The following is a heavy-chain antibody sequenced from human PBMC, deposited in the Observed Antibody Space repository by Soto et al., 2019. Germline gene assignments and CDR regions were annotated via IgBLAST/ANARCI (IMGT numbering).Heavy chain of an antibody. CDR1: GYTFKNYG. CDR3: ARVGVGVVKDITY. CDR2: INVNNGNA. Sequence: VQLVQSGAGVKKPGASVKVSCETSGYTFKNYGISWLRQAPGQGPEWMGWINVNNGNANYAQKFQGRVTMTTEASTTTVYMELRSLTSDDTAVYYCARVGVGVVKDITYWGQGTLVTVAS. V-gene: IGHV1-18*04. D-gene: IGHD2-15*01. J-gene: IGHJ4*02.